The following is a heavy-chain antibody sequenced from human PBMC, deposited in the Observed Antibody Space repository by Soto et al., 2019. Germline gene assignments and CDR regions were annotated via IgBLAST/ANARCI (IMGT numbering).Heavy chain of an antibody. D-gene: IGHD3-10*01. CDR1: GFTFDDYA. V-gene: IGHV3-9*01. CDR2: ISWNSGSI. CDR3: AKAPTYYYGSGSYLMDV. J-gene: IGHJ6*04. Sequence: GGSLRLSCAASGFTFDDYAMHWVRQAPGKGLEWVSGISWNSGSIGYADSVKGRFTISRDNAKNSLYLQMNSLRAEDTALYYCAKAPTYYYGSGSYLMDVWGKGTTVTVSS.